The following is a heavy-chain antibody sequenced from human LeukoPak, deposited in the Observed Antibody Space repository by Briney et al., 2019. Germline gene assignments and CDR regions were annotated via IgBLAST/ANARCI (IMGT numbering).Heavy chain of an antibody. V-gene: IGHV3-66*01. Sequence: GGSLRLSCAASGFTVSSNYMSWVRQAPGKGLEWVSVIYSDGSTYYADSVKGRFTISRDNSKNTLYLQMNSLRAEDTAVYYCARDRSYYDILTGYLGRGYFDYWGQGTLVTVSS. D-gene: IGHD3-9*01. CDR2: IYSDGST. J-gene: IGHJ4*02. CDR1: GFTVSSNY. CDR3: ARDRSYYDILTGYLGRGYFDY.